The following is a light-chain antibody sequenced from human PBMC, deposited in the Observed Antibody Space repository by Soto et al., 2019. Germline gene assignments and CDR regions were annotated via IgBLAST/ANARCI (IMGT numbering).Light chain of an antibody. J-gene: IGKJ1*01. CDR1: QSISYR. V-gene: IGKV1-5*03. CDR2: KAS. CDR3: QDDNPEPST. Sequence: DIQMTQSPSTLSAFVGDRITITCRASQSISYRLAWYQQKRGKDPKLLLYKASNLETGVPSRFSGSGSGTEFTLTISSLQPDDCAKYDCQDDNPEPSTVGQGTKVEIK.